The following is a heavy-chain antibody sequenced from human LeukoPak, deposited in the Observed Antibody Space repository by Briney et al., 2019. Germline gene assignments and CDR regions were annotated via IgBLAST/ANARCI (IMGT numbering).Heavy chain of an antibody. D-gene: IGHD3-16*02. J-gene: IGHJ6*02. Sequence: LXXLSLTYTVSGGSISSYYWSWIGQPPGKGLEWVGYIYYNAITNYNPSLESRVTISVDTSKNQFSLKLSSVTAADTAVYYCTRHDAVPVIGHGMGVWGQGTTVTVSS. CDR2: IYYNAIT. CDR1: GGSISSYY. CDR3: TRHDAVPVIGHGMGV. V-gene: IGHV4-59*08.